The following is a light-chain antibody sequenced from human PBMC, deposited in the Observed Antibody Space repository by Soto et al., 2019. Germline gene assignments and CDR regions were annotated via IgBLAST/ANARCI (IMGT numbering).Light chain of an antibody. Sequence: HSVLTQPASVSGSPGQSITISCTGTSSDVGGYNYVSWYQQHPGKAPKLMIYEVSNRPSGVSNRFSGSKSGNTASLTISGLQAEDEADYYCSSYTSSSVVFGGGTQLTVL. CDR2: EVS. V-gene: IGLV2-14*01. CDR3: SSYTSSSVV. CDR1: SSDVGGYNY. J-gene: IGLJ2*01.